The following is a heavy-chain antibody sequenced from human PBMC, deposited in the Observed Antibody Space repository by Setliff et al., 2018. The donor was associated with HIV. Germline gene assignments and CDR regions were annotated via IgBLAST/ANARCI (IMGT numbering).Heavy chain of an antibody. CDR3: AREIGDYYDSSGYYPPTDYYYGMDG. V-gene: IGHV1-18*01. CDR2: SSAYNGNT. J-gene: IGHJ6*02. CDR1: GYTFTSYG. D-gene: IGHD3-22*01. Sequence: GAAVKVSCKASGYTFTSYGISWVRQAPGQGLEVMGWSSAYNGNTNYAQKRQGRVTMTTDTSTSTAYMERRSLRSDDTAVYYCAREIGDYYDSSGYYPPTDYYYGMDGWGQGTTVTVSS.